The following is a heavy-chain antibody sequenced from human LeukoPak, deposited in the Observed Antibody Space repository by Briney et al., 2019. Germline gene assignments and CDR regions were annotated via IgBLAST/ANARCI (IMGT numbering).Heavy chain of an antibody. D-gene: IGHD2-15*01. Sequence: ASVKVSCKASGYTFTSYDINWVRQATGQGLEWMVWMNPNSANTGYAQKFQGRVTMTRNTSISTAYMELSSLRSEDTAVYYCARGAPGGHCSGNSCPYFDYWGQGTLVTVSS. V-gene: IGHV1-8*01. CDR1: GYTFTSYD. J-gene: IGHJ4*02. CDR3: ARGAPGGHCSGNSCPYFDY. CDR2: MNPNSANT.